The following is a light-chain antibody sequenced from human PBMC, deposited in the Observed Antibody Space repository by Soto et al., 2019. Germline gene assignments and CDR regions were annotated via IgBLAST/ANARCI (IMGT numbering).Light chain of an antibody. V-gene: IGKV3-15*01. CDR3: QQYNNWPPT. CDR2: GAS. CDR1: QRIATSY. J-gene: IGKJ4*01. Sequence: EIVLTQSPATLSLSPGERATLSCRASQRIATSYLAWYQQKPGQAPRLLIYGASTRATGIPARFSGSGSGTEFTLTISSLQSEDFAVYYCQQYNNWPPTFGGGTKVDIK.